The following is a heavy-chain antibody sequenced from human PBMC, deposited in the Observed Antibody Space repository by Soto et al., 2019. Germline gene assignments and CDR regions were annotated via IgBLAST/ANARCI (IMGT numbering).Heavy chain of an antibody. J-gene: IGHJ6*01. D-gene: IGHD2-2*01. CDR3: ANRRDTKHQGVNYYCVRDI. V-gene: IGHV1-69*12. CDR1: GGTFKSYA. CDR2: IMPIFGTA. Sequence: QVQLVQSGAEVKKPGASVKVSCKASGGTFKSYAISWVRQAPGQGLAWLGGIMPIFGTADYAQKFQGRVTITADESTRTAYMEMSSRRSADTAVYYCANRRDTKHQGVNYYCVRDIWGQATTVTVSA.